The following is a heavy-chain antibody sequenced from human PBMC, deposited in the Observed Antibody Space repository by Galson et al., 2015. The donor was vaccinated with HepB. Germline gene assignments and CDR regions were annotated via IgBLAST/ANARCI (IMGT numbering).Heavy chain of an antibody. CDR2: IWHDGSNE. CDR1: TFIFSTYS. Sequence: SLRLSCAASTFIFSTYSMNWVRQAPGKGLEWVAGIWHDGSNEQYVDSVKGRLTISRDNSKNTLYLQMNSLRVEDTAVYYCARVREDRTDSGSYSYYFDYWGQGTLVTVSS. J-gene: IGHJ4*02. V-gene: IGHV3-33*08. D-gene: IGHD1-26*01. CDR3: ARVREDRTDSGSYSYYFDY.